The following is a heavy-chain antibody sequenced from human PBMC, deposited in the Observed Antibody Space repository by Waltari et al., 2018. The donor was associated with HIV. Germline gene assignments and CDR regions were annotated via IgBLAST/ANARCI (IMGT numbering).Heavy chain of an antibody. CDR2: IRSKPYGGTR. V-gene: IGHV3-49*03. Sequence: EVHLVESGGGLVQPGRSLRRSCKASGFKFGAFAVTWFRQAPGKGLEWVGFIRSKPYGGTREYAASVKGRFTISRDDSKNIAFLQMDSLKIEDTAVYYCARGVNLRCTGDCYSAYWGQGTLVTVSS. J-gene: IGHJ4*02. D-gene: IGHD2-21*02. CDR3: ARGVNLRCTGDCYSAY. CDR1: GFKFGAFA.